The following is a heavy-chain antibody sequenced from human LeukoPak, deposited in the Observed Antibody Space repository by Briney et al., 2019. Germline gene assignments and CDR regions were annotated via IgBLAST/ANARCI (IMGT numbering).Heavy chain of an antibody. D-gene: IGHD2-15*01. CDR3: TRSAAGVVGAADY. CDR1: GGSFSGYY. Sequence: PSETLSLTCAVYGGSFSGYYWSWIRQPPGKGLEWIGYIYYSGSTNYNPSLKSRVTISVDTSKNQFSLKLSSVTAADTAVYYCTRSAAGVVGAADYWGQGTLVTVSS. V-gene: IGHV4-59*01. CDR2: IYYSGST. J-gene: IGHJ4*02.